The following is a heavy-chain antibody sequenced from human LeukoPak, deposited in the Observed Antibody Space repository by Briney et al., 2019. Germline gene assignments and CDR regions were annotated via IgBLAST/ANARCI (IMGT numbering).Heavy chain of an antibody. Sequence: GGSLRLSCAASGFTFSSYAMSWFRQAPGKRLEWVSAISGSGGSTYYADSVKGRFTISRDNSKNTLYLQMNSLRAEDTAVYYCAKVNYYDSSGSNVDYWGQGTLVTVSS. D-gene: IGHD3-22*01. V-gene: IGHV3-23*01. CDR1: GFTFSSYA. J-gene: IGHJ4*02. CDR2: ISGSGGST. CDR3: AKVNYYDSSGSNVDY.